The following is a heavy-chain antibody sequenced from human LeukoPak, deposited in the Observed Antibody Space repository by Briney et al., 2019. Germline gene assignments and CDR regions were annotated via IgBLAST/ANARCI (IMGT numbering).Heavy chain of an antibody. CDR3: ARGRYDSNYGNY. Sequence: KVSCKASGGTFSSYAISWVRQAPGQGLEWMGGIIPIFGTANYAQKFQGRVTITTDESTSTAYMELSSLRSEDTAVYYCARGRYDSNYGNYWGQGTLVTVSS. CDR2: IIPIFGTA. V-gene: IGHV1-69*05. D-gene: IGHD4-11*01. CDR1: GGTFSSYA. J-gene: IGHJ4*02.